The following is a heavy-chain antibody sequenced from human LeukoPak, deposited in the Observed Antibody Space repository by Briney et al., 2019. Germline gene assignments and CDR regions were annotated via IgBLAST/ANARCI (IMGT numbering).Heavy chain of an antibody. Sequence: SVKVSCKASGGTFSSYAISWVRQAPGQGLEWMGGIIPIFGTANYAQKFQGRVTITADESTSTAYMELSSLRSEDTAVYYCARGRRVRITIFGVAPHSGDFDYWGQGTLVTVSS. D-gene: IGHD3-3*01. CDR1: GGTFSSYA. CDR2: IIPIFGTA. J-gene: IGHJ4*02. CDR3: ARGRRVRITIFGVAPHSGDFDY. V-gene: IGHV1-69*13.